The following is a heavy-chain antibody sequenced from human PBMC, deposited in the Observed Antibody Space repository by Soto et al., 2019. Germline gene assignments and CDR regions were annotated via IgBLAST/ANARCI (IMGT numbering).Heavy chain of an antibody. D-gene: IGHD3-10*01. CDR2: ISYAGSNK. J-gene: IGHJ2*01. V-gene: IGHV3-30*18. Sequence: QVQLVESGGGVVQPGRSLRLSCAASGFTFSSYGIHWVRQAPGKGLEWVAVISYAGSNKFYADSVKGRFTISRDNSKNTLYLQMNSLRAEDTAVYYCAKDSGTYWYFDLWGRGTLVTVSS. CDR1: GFTFSSYG. CDR3: AKDSGTYWYFDL.